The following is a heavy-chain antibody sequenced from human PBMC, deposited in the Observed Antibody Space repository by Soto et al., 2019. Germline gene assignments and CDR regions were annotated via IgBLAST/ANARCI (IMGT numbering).Heavy chain of an antibody. CDR2: ISYDGSNK. Sequence: PGGSLRLSCAASGFTFSSYGMHWVRQAPGKGLEWVAVISYDGSNKYYADSVKGRFTISRDNSKNTLYLQMNSLRAEDTAVYYCAKPGRTGGSYYDDSGDYFDYWGQGTLVTVSS. J-gene: IGHJ4*02. V-gene: IGHV3-30*18. D-gene: IGHD1-26*01. CDR1: GFTFSSYG. CDR3: AKPGRTGGSYYDDSGDYFDY.